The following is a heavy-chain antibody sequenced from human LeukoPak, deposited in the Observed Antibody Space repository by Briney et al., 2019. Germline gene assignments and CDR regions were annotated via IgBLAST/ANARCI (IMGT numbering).Heavy chain of an antibody. V-gene: IGHV1-2*02. CDR2: INPNSGGT. Sequence: ASVKVSCKASRYTFTGYYMHWVRQAPGQGLEWMGWINPNSGGTNYAQKFQGRVTMTRDTSISTAYMELSRLRSDDTAVYYCARETSSSHEAARIENWFDPWGQGTLVTVSS. D-gene: IGHD6-6*01. CDR1: RYTFTGYY. CDR3: ARETSSSHEAARIENWFDP. J-gene: IGHJ5*02.